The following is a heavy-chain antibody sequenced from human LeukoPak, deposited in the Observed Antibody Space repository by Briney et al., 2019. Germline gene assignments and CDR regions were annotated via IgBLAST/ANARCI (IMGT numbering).Heavy chain of an antibody. V-gene: IGHV4-39*01. CDR3: ARSPSDYDSWSGYYRPGYFQH. CDR2: IYYSGST. J-gene: IGHJ1*01. D-gene: IGHD3-3*01. CDR1: GGSISSSSYY. Sequence: PSETLSLTCTVSGGSISSSSYYWGWIRQPPGKGLEWIGSIYYSGSTYYNPSLKSRVTISVDTSKNQFSLKLSSVTAADTAVYYCARSPSDYDSWSGYYRPGYFQHWGQGTLVTVSS.